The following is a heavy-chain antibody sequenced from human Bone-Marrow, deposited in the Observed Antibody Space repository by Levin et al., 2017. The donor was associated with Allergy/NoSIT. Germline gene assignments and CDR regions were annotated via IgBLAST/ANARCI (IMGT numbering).Heavy chain of an antibody. Sequence: SGGSLRLSCEGSGFNFSTHSMNWVHQTPEKGLEWVSSITSRSTYIHYADSVRGRFTISRDNAKNSLYLQMNSLIVDDTALYYCVASTPSDFWGQGTQVTVSS. J-gene: IGHJ4*02. CDR1: GFNFSTHS. V-gene: IGHV3-21*01. CDR3: VASTPSDF. D-gene: IGHD3-3*01. CDR2: ITSRSTYI.